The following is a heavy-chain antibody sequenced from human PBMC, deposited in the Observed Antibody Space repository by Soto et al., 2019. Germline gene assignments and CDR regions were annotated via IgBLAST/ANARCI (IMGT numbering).Heavy chain of an antibody. CDR1: GFTFSRYA. CDR2: ISGSGGST. CDR3: AKDREYYDSSGYYSSGGNDAFDI. D-gene: IGHD3-22*01. J-gene: IGHJ3*02. V-gene: IGHV3-23*01. Sequence: PGGSLRLSCAASGFTFSRYAMSWVRQAPGKGLEWVSAISGSGGSTYYADSVKGRFTISRDNSKNTLYLQMNSLRAEDTAVYYCAKDREYYDSSGYYSSGGNDAFDIWGQGTMVTVSS.